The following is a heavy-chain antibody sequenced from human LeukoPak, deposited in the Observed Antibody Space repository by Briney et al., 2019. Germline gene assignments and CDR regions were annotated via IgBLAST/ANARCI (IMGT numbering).Heavy chain of an antibody. CDR1: GGSISSYY. Sequence: PSETLSLTCTVSGGSISSYYWSWIRQPPGKGLEWIGEINHSGSTSYNPSLKSRVTISVDTSKNQFSLKLSSVTAADTAVYYCARDTGNYWGQGTLVTVSS. V-gene: IGHV4-34*01. J-gene: IGHJ4*02. CDR3: ARDTGNY. CDR2: INHSGST.